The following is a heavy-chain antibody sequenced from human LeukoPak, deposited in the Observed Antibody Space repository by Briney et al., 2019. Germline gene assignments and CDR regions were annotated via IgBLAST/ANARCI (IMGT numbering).Heavy chain of an antibody. Sequence: PSETLSLTCTVSGVSISSYYWSWIRQPPGKGLEWIGYIYYSGSTNYNPSLKSRVTISVDTSKNQFSLKLSSVTAADTAVYYCARVLSTTPSTGDAFDIWGQGTMVTVSS. J-gene: IGHJ3*02. CDR2: IYYSGST. CDR1: GVSISSYY. D-gene: IGHD2/OR15-2a*01. CDR3: ARVLSTTPSTGDAFDI. V-gene: IGHV4-59*08.